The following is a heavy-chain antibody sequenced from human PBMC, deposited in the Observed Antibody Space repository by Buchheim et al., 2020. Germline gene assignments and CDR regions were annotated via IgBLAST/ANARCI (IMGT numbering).Heavy chain of an antibody. CDR1: GYTFTGYH. CDR3: ARGIANGVDV. Sequence: QVQLVQSGAEVKKPGASVKVSCKASGYTFTGYHINWVRQATGQGLEWMGWMSPNTGDTAYAQKFQGRVTMTRDTSITTAYMELSSLTSEDTGVYYCARGIANGVDVWGQGAT. J-gene: IGHJ6*02. D-gene: IGHD2-21*01. CDR2: MSPNTGDT. V-gene: IGHV1-8*01.